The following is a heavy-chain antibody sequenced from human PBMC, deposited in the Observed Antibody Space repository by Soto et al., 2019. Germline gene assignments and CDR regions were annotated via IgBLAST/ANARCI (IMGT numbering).Heavy chain of an antibody. CDR1: GFTFSSYA. CDR2: ISYDGSNK. Sequence: QVQLVESGGGVVQPGRSLRLSCAASGFTFSSYAMHWVRQAPGKGLEWVAVISYDGSNKYYADSVKGRFTISRDNSKNTLYLQMNSLRAEDTAVYYCARKSPMVANNPFDYWGQGTLVTVSS. V-gene: IGHV3-30-3*01. J-gene: IGHJ4*02. D-gene: IGHD3-10*01. CDR3: ARKSPMVANNPFDY.